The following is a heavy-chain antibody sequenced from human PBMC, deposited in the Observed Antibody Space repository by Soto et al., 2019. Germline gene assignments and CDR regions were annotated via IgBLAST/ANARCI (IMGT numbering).Heavy chain of an antibody. Sequence: GGSLRLSCAASGFTFSSYWMSWVRQAPGKGLEWVANIKQDGSEKYYVDSVKGRFTISRDNAKNSLYLQMNSLRAEDTAVYYCARDKRLHLGESSQGFDPWGQGTLVTVSS. CDR1: GFTFSSYW. D-gene: IGHD3-16*01. CDR2: IKQDGSEK. J-gene: IGHJ5*02. V-gene: IGHV3-7*01. CDR3: ARDKRLHLGESSQGFDP.